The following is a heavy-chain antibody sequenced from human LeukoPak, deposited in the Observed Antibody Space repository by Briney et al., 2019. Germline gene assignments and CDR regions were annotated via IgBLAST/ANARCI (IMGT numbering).Heavy chain of an antibody. CDR1: GFTFSSYS. CDR3: ARSEMVVVTAIEFDY. V-gene: IGHV3-21*04. D-gene: IGHD2-21*02. CDR2: ISSSSSYI. J-gene: IGHJ4*02. Sequence: GGSLRLSYAASGFTFSSYSMNWVRQAPGKGLEWVSSISSSSSYIYYADSVKGRFTISRDNAKNSLYLQMNSLRAEDTALYYCARSEMVVVTAIEFDYWGQGTLVTVSS.